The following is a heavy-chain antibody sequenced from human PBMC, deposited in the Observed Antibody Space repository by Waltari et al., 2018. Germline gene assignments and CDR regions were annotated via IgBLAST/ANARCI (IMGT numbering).Heavy chain of an antibody. D-gene: IGHD1-26*01. J-gene: IGHJ4*01. Sequence: EVQLVESGGGLVQPGGSLRLSWAASGFPFSSYWMSWVRQAPGKGLEWVANIKQDGSEKYYVDSVKGRFTISRDNAKNSLYLQMNSLRAEDTAVYYCARDMGELPGWGQGTLVTVSS. CDR1: GFPFSSYW. CDR3: ARDMGELPG. V-gene: IGHV3-7*01. CDR2: IKQDGSEK.